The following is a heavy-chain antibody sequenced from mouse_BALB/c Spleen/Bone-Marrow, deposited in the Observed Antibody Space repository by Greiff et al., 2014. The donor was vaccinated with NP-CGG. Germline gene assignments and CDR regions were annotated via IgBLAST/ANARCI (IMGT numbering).Heavy chain of an antibody. CDR1: GYSFTGYF. D-gene: IGHD1-1*01. V-gene: IGHV1-20*02. CDR2: IHLSNGDS. Sequence: VQLKESGPELVKPGASVKLSCQASGYSFTGYFMNWVIPSPGQSLEWIGLIHLSNGDSLFNQKFKGKATLTVDKSSSTAHMELRSLASEDSAVYYCARVTTDRYFDVWGAGTTVTVSS. CDR3: ARVTTDRYFDV. J-gene: IGHJ1*01.